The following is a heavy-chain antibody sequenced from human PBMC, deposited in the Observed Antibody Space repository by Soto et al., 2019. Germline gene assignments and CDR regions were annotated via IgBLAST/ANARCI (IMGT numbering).Heavy chain of an antibody. CDR3: ARGGGWYVWFDP. D-gene: IGHD6-19*01. CDR2: INAGNGNT. CDR1: GYTSTSYS. J-gene: IGHJ5*02. V-gene: IGHV1-3*01. Sequence: AAANDTGRASGYTSTSYSMHSVRQAPGQRLEWMGWINAGNGNTKYSQKFQGRVTITRDTSAGTAYMELSSLRSGDTVVYYCARGGGWYVWFDPWGQGTLVTVSS.